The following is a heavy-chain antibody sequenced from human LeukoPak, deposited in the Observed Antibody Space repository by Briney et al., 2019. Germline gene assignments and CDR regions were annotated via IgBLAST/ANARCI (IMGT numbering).Heavy chain of an antibody. D-gene: IGHD5-18*01. J-gene: IGHJ4*02. V-gene: IGHV1-46*01. Sequence: ASVKVPCKASGYTFTSYYMHWVRQAPGQGLEWMGIINPSGGSTSYAQKFQGRVTMTRDMSTSTVYMELSSLRSEDTAVYYCARGYSSQLYHDYWGQGTLVTVSS. CDR2: INPSGGST. CDR1: GYTFTSYY. CDR3: ARGYSSQLYHDY.